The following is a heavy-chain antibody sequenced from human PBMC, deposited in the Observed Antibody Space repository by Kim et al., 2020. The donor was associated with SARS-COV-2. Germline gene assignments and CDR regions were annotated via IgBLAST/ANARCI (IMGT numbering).Heavy chain of an antibody. D-gene: IGHD2-21*02. CDR3: ISGLGDYCGGDCYSRG. V-gene: IGHV3-15*01. Sequence: GGSLRLSCAASGFTFSNAWMNWVRQAPGKGLEWVGRIKSKINGGTTGYAAPVKGRFTISRDDSKNTLYLQMSSLKTEDTAVYYCISGLGDYCGGDCYSRGWGLGSTVTLCS. CDR2: IKSKINGGTT. CDR1: GFTFSNAW. J-gene: IGHJ6*02.